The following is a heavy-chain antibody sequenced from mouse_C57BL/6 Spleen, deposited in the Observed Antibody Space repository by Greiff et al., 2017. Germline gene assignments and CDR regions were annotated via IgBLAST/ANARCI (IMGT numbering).Heavy chain of an antibody. Sequence: EVHLVESGPVLVKPGASVKMSCKASGYTFTDYYMNWVKQSHGKSLEWIGVINPYNGGTSYNQKFKGKATLTVDKSSSTAYMELNSLTSEDSAVYYCARVVDAMDYWGQGTSVTVSS. V-gene: IGHV1-19*01. CDR3: ARVVDAMDY. CDR1: GYTFTDYY. D-gene: IGHD1-1*01. J-gene: IGHJ4*01. CDR2: INPYNGGT.